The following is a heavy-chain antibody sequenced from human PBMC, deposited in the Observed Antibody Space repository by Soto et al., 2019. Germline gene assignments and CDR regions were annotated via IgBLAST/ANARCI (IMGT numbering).Heavy chain of an antibody. CDR3: ASGHCSGDCYSDY. Sequence: GASVKVSCKASGYTFTNYPMHCARQAPGQGLEWLGWISTGNSNTKCSQRFQGRVTITWDTSATTTYIELTSLRSEDTAVYYCASGHCSGDCYSDYWGQGTLVTVSS. V-gene: IGHV1-3*04. D-gene: IGHD2-21*02. CDR2: ISTGNSNT. J-gene: IGHJ4*02. CDR1: GYTFTNYP.